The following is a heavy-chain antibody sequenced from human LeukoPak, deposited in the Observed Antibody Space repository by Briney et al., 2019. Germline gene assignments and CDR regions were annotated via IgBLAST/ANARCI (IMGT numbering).Heavy chain of an antibody. CDR2: ISWDGGTT. Sequence: PGGSLRLSCTASGFTFDDYTMHWVRQTPGKGLEWVSLISWDGGTTYYTDSVKGRFTISRDNSKNSLYLQMNSLRTEDTALYYCAKGYYYESSGSYYYAYWGQGTLVTVSS. CDR3: AKGYYYESSGSYYYAY. CDR1: GFTFDDYT. V-gene: IGHV3-43*01. J-gene: IGHJ4*02. D-gene: IGHD3-22*01.